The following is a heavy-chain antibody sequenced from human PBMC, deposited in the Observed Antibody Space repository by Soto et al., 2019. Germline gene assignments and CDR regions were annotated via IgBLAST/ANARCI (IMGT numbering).Heavy chain of an antibody. D-gene: IGHD3-3*01. J-gene: IGHJ5*02. CDR1: GFTFSSYA. CDR2: ISYDGSNK. Sequence: GESLKISCAASGFTFSSYAMHWVRQAPGKGLEWVAVISYDGSNKYYADSVKGRFTISRDNSKNTLYLQMNSLRAEDTAVYYCARRSRSTDYDFWSGYNWFDPWGQGTLVTVSS. V-gene: IGHV3-30-3*01. CDR3: ARRSRSTDYDFWSGYNWFDP.